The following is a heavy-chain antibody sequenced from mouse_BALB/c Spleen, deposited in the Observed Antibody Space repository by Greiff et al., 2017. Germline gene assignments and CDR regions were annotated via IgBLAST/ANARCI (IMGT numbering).Heavy chain of an antibody. CDR1: GFTFSDYY. J-gene: IGHJ4*01. CDR3: AREAGDY. Sequence: EVQLQESGGGLVKPGGSLKLSCAASGFTFSDYYMYWVRQTPEKRLEWVATISDGGSYTYYPDSVKGRFTISRDNAKNNLYLQMSSLKSEDTAMYYCAREAGDYWGQGTSVTVSS. CDR2: ISDGGSYT. V-gene: IGHV5-4*02.